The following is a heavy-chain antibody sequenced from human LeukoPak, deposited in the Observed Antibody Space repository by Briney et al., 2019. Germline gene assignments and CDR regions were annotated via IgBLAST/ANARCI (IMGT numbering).Heavy chain of an antibody. CDR3: AKGQSPDY. CDR2: ISSSSSYI. CDR1: GFTFSSYS. J-gene: IGHJ4*02. Sequence: GGSLRLSCAASGFTFSSYSMNWVRQAPGKGLEWVSSISSSSSYIYYADSVKGRFTISRDNAKNSLYLQMHSLRAEDTAVYYCAKGQSPDYWGQGTLVTPSS. V-gene: IGHV3-21*01.